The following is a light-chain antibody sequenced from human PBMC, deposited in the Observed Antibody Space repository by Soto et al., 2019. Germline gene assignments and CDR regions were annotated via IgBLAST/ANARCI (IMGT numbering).Light chain of an antibody. Sequence: EIVLTQSPGTLSLSPGERATLSCRASQSVSSNLAWYQQKPGQAPRLLMYGASTRATGIPARFSGSGSGTEFTLSISSLQSEDFAVYYCQQYSNWPYTFGQGTKLEI. CDR1: QSVSSN. CDR2: GAS. V-gene: IGKV3-15*01. CDR3: QQYSNWPYT. J-gene: IGKJ2*01.